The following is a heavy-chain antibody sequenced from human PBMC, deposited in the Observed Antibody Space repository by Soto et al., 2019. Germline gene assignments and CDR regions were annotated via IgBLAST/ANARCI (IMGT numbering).Heavy chain of an antibody. V-gene: IGHV3-23*01. CDR3: AKTIRGGYSSSWYYFDY. CDR2: ISGGGSIT. CDR1: GFTFSSYA. D-gene: IGHD6-13*01. J-gene: IGHJ4*02. Sequence: GGPLRLSCAASGFTFSSYAMSWVRQAPGKGLEWVSTISGGGSITYYADSLKGRFTISRDNSKNTLYLQINSLRAEDTAVYYCAKTIRGGYSSSWYYFDYWGQGTLVTVSS.